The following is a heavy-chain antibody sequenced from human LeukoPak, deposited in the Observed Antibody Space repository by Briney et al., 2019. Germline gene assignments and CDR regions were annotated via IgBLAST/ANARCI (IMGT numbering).Heavy chain of an antibody. V-gene: IGHV3-48*02. D-gene: IGHD4-17*01. CDR1: GFTFSSYD. CDR3: ARGKIGYYYGDYDGY. J-gene: IGHJ4*02. Sequence: GGSLRLSCAASGFTFSSYDMDWVRQAPGKGLEWVSYITTISSTKYYADSVKGRFTISRDNAKNSLYLQMNSLRDEDTAVYYCARGKIGYYYGDYDGYWGQGTLVTVSS. CDR2: ITTISSTK.